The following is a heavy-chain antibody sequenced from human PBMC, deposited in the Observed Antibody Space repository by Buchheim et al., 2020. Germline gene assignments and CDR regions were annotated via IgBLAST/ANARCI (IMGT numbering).Heavy chain of an antibody. V-gene: IGHV3-33*01. J-gene: IGHJ5*01. CDR1: GFTFRDNA. CDR3: ARDPPQSGWSFEA. D-gene: IGHD6-19*01. Sequence: QVQLVESGGGVVQPWTSLRLSCVASGFTFRDNAMHWVRQAPGRGLEWVAMIWYDGTNKYYADSVKGRFTVSRDTSKNQLYLQMNSLRVEDTAVYYCARDPPQSGWSFEAWGQGTL. CDR2: IWYDGTNK.